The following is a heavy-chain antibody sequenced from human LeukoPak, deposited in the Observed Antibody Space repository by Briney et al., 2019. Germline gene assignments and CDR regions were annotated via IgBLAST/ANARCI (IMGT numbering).Heavy chain of an antibody. D-gene: IGHD7-27*01. J-gene: IGHJ4*02. Sequence: PGGSLRLSCAASGFTVSSNYMSWVRQAPGKGLEWVSVIYSGGSTYYADSVKGRFTISRDNSKNTLYLQMNSLRAEDTAVYYCARRDWGYLPFDYWGQGTLVTVSS. CDR2: IYSGGST. V-gene: IGHV3-66*04. CDR3: ARRDWGYLPFDY. CDR1: GFTVSSNY.